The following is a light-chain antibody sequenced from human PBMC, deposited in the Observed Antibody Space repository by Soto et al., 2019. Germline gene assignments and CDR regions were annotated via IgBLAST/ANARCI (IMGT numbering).Light chain of an antibody. CDR1: QTVSNNY. Sequence: EIVLTQSPGTLSLSPGERATLSCRASQTVSNNYVAWYRQKPGQAPRLVMYGASTRATGIPDRISGSGSETGFTLTITRLEPEDFAVYYCQQYGSSGTFGQGTKVDIK. V-gene: IGKV3-20*01. CDR2: GAS. CDR3: QQYGSSGT. J-gene: IGKJ1*01.